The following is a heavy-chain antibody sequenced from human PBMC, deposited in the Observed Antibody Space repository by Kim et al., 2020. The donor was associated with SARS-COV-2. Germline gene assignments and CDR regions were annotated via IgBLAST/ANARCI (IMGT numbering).Heavy chain of an antibody. Sequence: GGSLRLSCAASGFTFSSYGMHWVRQAPGKGLEWVAVIWYDGSNKYYADSVKGRFTISRDNSKNTLYLQMNSLRAEDTAVYYCARDNTPDTYYYDSSGYYHTLLGMDVWGQGTTVTVSS. J-gene: IGHJ6*02. V-gene: IGHV3-33*01. CDR3: ARDNTPDTYYYDSSGYYHTLLGMDV. CDR2: IWYDGSNK. D-gene: IGHD3-22*01. CDR1: GFTFSSYG.